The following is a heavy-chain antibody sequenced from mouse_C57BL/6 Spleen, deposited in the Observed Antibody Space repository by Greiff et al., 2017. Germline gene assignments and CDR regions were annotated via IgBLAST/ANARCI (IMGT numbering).Heavy chain of an antibody. CDR3: VRRGLYYYGSSYGYFNV. Sequence: DVKLVESGGGLVQPKGSLKLSCAASGFSFNTYAMNWVRQAPGKGLEWVARIRSKSNNYATYYADSVKDRFTISRDDSESMLYLQMNNLKTEDTAMYYCVRRGLYYYGSSYGYFNVWGTGTTVTVSS. CDR2: IRSKSNNYAT. J-gene: IGHJ1*03. D-gene: IGHD1-1*01. CDR1: GFSFNTYA. V-gene: IGHV10-1*01.